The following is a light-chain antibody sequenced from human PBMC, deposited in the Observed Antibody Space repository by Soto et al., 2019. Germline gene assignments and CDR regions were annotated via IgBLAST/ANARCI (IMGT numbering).Light chain of an antibody. Sequence: EIVLTQSPGTLSLSSGERATLSCRASQSVRSNYLAWYQQKPGQAPRLLIYGASSRATGIPDRFGGSGSGTDFTLTISRLEPEHFAVYYCQQYASSTLTFGGGTKVEIK. CDR3: QQYASSTLT. CDR2: GAS. V-gene: IGKV3-20*01. CDR1: QSVRSNY. J-gene: IGKJ4*01.